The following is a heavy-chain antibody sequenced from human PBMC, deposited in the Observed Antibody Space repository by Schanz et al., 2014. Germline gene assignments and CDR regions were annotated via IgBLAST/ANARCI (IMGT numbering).Heavy chain of an antibody. D-gene: IGHD5-12*01. Sequence: VQLVESGGGVVQPGRSLRLSCAGSGFISDYGMHWVRQAPGRGLEWVSFISASGDSTSYADSVKGRFTISRDNAKNSLYLQMNSLRAEDTAVYYCAREGEWGYDPPRHWGQGTLVTVSS. CDR2: ISASGDST. J-gene: IGHJ4*02. V-gene: IGHV3-48*04. CDR3: AREGEWGYDPPRH. CDR1: GFISDYG.